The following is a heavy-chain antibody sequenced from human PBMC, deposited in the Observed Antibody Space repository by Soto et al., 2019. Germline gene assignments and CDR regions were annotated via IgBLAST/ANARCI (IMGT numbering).Heavy chain of an antibody. Sequence: GGSLRLSCAASGFTFSSYSMNWVRQAPGKGLEWVSSISSSSSYIYYADSVKGRFTISRDNAKNSLYLQMNSLRAEDTAVYYCARDPRPRDYDIWTGYYPNWFDPWGQGTLVTVSS. CDR2: ISSSSSYI. CDR1: GFTFSSYS. D-gene: IGHD3-9*01. J-gene: IGHJ5*02. CDR3: ARDPRPRDYDIWTGYYPNWFDP. V-gene: IGHV3-21*01.